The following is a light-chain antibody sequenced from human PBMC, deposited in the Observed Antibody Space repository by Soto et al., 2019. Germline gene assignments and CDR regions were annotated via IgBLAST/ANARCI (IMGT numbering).Light chain of an antibody. CDR2: QNN. CDR3: QSYDSSLSAVV. V-gene: IGLV1-40*01. J-gene: IGLJ2*01. Sequence: QSVLTQPPSVSGAPGQRVSISCTGGRSNIGAGYDVHWYEHLPGTAPKLLIYQNNNRPSGVPDRFSGSKSGTSASLAITGLQAEDEADYYCQSYDSSLSAVVFGGGTQLTVL. CDR1: RSNIGAGYD.